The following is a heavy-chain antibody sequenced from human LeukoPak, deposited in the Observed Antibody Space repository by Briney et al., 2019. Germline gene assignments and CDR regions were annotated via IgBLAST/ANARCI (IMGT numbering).Heavy chain of an antibody. CDR2: ISASGDNT. CDR1: GFTFNTYA. CDR3: AKGRGFPYDAFDI. V-gene: IGHV3-23*01. D-gene: IGHD3-10*01. Sequence: PGGSLRLSCAASGFTFNTYAMSWVRQAPGKGLEWVSVISASGDNTYYADSVKGRFTISRDNSKNTLYVQMNSLRDEDTAVYYCAKGRGFPYDAFDIWGQGTRSPSLQ. J-gene: IGHJ3*02.